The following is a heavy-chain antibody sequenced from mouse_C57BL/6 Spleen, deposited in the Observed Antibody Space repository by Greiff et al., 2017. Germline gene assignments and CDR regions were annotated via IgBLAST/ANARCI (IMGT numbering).Heavy chain of an antibody. V-gene: IGHV1-81*01. D-gene: IGHD2-1*01. CDR3: ARYYGNNYYFDY. CDR1: GYTFTSYG. Sequence: QVQLQQSGAELARPGASVKLSCKASGYTFTSYGISWVKQRPGQGLEWIGEIYPRSGNTYYNEKFKGKDTLTADKSSSTAYMELRSLTSEDSAVYVCARYYGNNYYFDYWGQGTTLTVSS. J-gene: IGHJ2*01. CDR2: IYPRSGNT.